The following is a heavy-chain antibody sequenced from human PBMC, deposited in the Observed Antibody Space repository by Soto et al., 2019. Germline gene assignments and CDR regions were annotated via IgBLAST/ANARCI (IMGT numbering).Heavy chain of an antibody. CDR3: ARGGEFWSAYRKYFDF. CDR2: INPSGGT. D-gene: IGHD3-3*01. V-gene: IGHV1-46*01. Sequence: QVQLVQSGAEVKKPGASVKVSCKASGYTFTDYYMSWVRQAPGQGLEWMGIINPSGGTTYSQKLQGRITMTRHTSTSTFYMELSSLKSDDTAVYYCARGGEFWSAYRKYFDFWGQGTLVSVSS. J-gene: IGHJ4*02. CDR1: GYTFTDYY.